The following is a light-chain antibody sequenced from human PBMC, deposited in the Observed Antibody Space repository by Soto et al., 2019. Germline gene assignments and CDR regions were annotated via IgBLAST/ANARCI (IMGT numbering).Light chain of an antibody. Sequence: DIEVTQSPSSVSASVGDRVTSSCQASQGISRSLAWYQQKPGKAPKLLIYAASSLQSGVPSRFSGSGFGTDFTLTISSLQPEDSAIYYCPQADTFPITFGQGTRLEI. CDR2: AAS. CDR1: QGISRS. J-gene: IGKJ5*01. CDR3: PQADTFPIT. V-gene: IGKV1D-12*01.